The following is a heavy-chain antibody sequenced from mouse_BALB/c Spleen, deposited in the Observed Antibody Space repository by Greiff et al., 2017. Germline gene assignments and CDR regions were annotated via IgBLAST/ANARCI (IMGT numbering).Heavy chain of an antibody. J-gene: IGHJ2*01. CDR2: ISYDGSN. CDR1: GYSITSGYY. D-gene: IGHD4-1*01. V-gene: IGHV3-6*02. Sequence: EVQLQESGPGLVKPSQSLSLTCSVTGYSITSGYYWNWIRQFPGNTLEWMGYISYDGSNNYNPSLKNRISITRDTSKNQFFLKLNSVTTEDTATYYCARAANWDLYFDYWGQGTTLTVSS. CDR3: ARAANWDLYFDY.